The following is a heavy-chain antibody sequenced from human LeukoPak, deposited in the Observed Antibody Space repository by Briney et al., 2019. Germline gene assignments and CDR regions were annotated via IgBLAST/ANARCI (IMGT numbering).Heavy chain of an antibody. Sequence: GGSLRLSCAASGFTFSSYAMHWVRQAPGKGLEWVAVMSYDGSNKYYADSVKGRFTISRDNSKDTLYLQMNSLRAEDTAVYYCARGVSGWPDYWGQGTLVTVSS. J-gene: IGHJ4*02. CDR2: MSYDGSNK. CDR1: GFTFSSYA. CDR3: ARGVSGWPDY. V-gene: IGHV3-30*04. D-gene: IGHD6-19*01.